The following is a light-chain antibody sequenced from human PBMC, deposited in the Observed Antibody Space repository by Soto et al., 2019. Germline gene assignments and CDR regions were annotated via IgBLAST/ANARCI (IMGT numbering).Light chain of an antibody. J-gene: IGKJ3*01. V-gene: IGKV1D-13*01. Sequence: AIQLTQSPSSLSASVGDRVTITCRASQDISSTLAWYQHKPGKPPQPLIFAASDLESGVSSRFSGSGSGTDFILTIRSLQPEDFATYYCQQFNKYPFTFGPGTKVDIK. CDR2: AAS. CDR1: QDISST. CDR3: QQFNKYPFT.